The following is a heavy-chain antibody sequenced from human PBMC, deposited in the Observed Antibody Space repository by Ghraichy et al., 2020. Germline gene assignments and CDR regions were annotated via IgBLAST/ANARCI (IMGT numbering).Heavy chain of an antibody. CDR3: AGNYGDYDWYFDL. CDR1: GGSISSSSYY. V-gene: IGHV4-39*01. Sequence: SETLSLTCTVSGGSISSSSYYWGWIRQPPGKGLEWIGSIYYSGSTYYNPSLKSRVTISVDTSKNQFSLKLSSVTAADTAVYYCAGNYGDYDWYFDLWGRGTLVTVSS. D-gene: IGHD4-17*01. J-gene: IGHJ2*01. CDR2: IYYSGST.